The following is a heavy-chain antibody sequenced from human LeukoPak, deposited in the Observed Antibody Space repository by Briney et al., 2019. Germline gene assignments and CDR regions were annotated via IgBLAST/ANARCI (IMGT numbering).Heavy chain of an antibody. Sequence: ASVKVSCKASGYTVSGSYIHWVRQAPGQGLEWRGRINPNSGATNYAQKFQGRVTMTRDTSISTAYMELTRLRSDDTAVYYCARVLGIALDAFDIWGQGTMVTVSS. V-gene: IGHV1-2*06. J-gene: IGHJ3*02. D-gene: IGHD6-13*01. CDR3: ARVLGIALDAFDI. CDR1: GYTVSGSY. CDR2: INPNSGAT.